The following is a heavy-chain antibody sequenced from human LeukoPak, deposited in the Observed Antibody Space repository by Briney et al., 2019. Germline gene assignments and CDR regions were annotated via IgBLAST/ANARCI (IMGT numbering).Heavy chain of an antibody. J-gene: IGHJ1*01. CDR1: GFTFSSYS. Sequence: ESGGSLRLSCAASGFTFSSYSMNWVRQAPGKGLEWVSYISSSSSTIYYADSVKGRFTISRDNAKNSLYLQMNSPRAEDTAVYYCAKTDSNPEEVYFQHWGQGTLVTVSS. D-gene: IGHD3-22*01. CDR2: ISSSSSTI. V-gene: IGHV3-48*01. CDR3: AKTDSNPEEVYFQH.